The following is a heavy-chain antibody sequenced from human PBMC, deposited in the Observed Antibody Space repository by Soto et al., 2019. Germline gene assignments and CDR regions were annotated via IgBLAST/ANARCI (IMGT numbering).Heavy chain of an antibody. CDR2: IYYSGST. CDR1: GGSISSSSYY. D-gene: IGHD6-19*01. CDR3: ATQGKQWLVRNGEIDY. Sequence: SETLSLTCTVSGGSISSSSYYWGWIRQPPGKGLEWIGSIYYSGSTYYNPSLKSRVTISVDTSKNQFSLKLSSVTAADTAVYYCATQGKQWLVRNGEIDYWGQGTLVTVPQ. V-gene: IGHV4-39*01. J-gene: IGHJ4*02.